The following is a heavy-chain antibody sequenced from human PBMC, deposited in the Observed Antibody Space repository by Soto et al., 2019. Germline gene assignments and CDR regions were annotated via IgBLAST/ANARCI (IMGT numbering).Heavy chain of an antibody. D-gene: IGHD1-26*01. Sequence: QVQLQESGPGLVKPSQTLSLTCTVSGGSISSGGYYWSWIRQHPGKGLEWIGYIYYSGSTYYNPSLKSRFTISVDTSKNQFSLKLSSVTAADTAVYYCARVIGGSYKGGYNWFDPWGQGTLVTVSS. CDR1: GGSISSGGYY. CDR2: IYYSGST. CDR3: ARVIGGSYKGGYNWFDP. V-gene: IGHV4-31*03. J-gene: IGHJ5*02.